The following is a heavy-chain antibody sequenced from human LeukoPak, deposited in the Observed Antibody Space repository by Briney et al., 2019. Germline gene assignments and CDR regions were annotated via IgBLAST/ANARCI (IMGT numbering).Heavy chain of an antibody. Sequence: QPGGSLRLSCAASGFTFSSYEMNWVRQAPGKGLEWVSYISSSGSTIYYADSVKGRFTISRDNAKNSLYLQMNSLRSEDTAVYFCAKASYSGYDPIDSWGQGTLVTVSS. V-gene: IGHV3-48*03. CDR1: GFTFSSYE. CDR3: AKASYSGYDPIDS. J-gene: IGHJ4*02. D-gene: IGHD5-12*01. CDR2: ISSSGSTI.